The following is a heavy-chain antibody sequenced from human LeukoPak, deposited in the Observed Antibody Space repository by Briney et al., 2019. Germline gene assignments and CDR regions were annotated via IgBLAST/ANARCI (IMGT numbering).Heavy chain of an antibody. Sequence: ASVKVSCKASGYTFTSYGISWVRQAPGQGLEWMGWISAYSGNTNYAQKLQGRVTMTTDTSTSTAYMELRSLRSDDTAVYYCARALLGYSSSWYLSYYYYGMDVWGQGTTVTVSS. J-gene: IGHJ6*02. CDR3: ARALLGYSSSWYLSYYYYGMDV. V-gene: IGHV1-18*01. CDR2: ISAYSGNT. CDR1: GYTFTSYG. D-gene: IGHD6-13*01.